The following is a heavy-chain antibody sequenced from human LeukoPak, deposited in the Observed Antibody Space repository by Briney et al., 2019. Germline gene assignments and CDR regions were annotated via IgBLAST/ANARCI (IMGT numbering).Heavy chain of an antibody. V-gene: IGHV4-4*07. CDR2: IYTSGST. J-gene: IGHJ4*02. CDR3: ARDDPLDYYDSSGYAPS. CDR1: GGSISSYY. D-gene: IGHD3-22*01. Sequence: SETLSLTCTVSGGSISSYYWSWIRQPAGKGLEWIGRIYTSGSTNYNPSLKSRVTMSVDTSKNQFSLKLSSVTAADTAVYYCARDDPLDYYDSSGYAPSWGPGTLVTVSS.